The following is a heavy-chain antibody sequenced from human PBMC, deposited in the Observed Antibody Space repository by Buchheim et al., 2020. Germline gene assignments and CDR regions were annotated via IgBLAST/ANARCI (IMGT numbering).Heavy chain of an antibody. J-gene: IGHJ5*02. CDR3: APGRDGYNYWFDP. Sequence: QLQLQESGPGLVKPSETLSLTCTVSGGSISSSSYYWGWIRQPPGKGLEWIGSIYYSGSTYYNPSLKRPVTISVDTSKNQFSLKLSSVTAADTAVYYCAPGRDGYNYWFDPWGQGTL. D-gene: IGHD5-24*01. CDR1: GGSISSSSYY. CDR2: IYYSGST. V-gene: IGHV4-39*01.